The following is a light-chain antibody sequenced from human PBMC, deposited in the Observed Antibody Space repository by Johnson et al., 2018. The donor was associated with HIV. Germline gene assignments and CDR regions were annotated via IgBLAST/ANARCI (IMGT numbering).Light chain of an antibody. CDR1: SSNIGNNY. Sequence: QSVLTQPPSVSAAPGQKVTISCSGSSSNIGNNYVSWYQQLPGTAPKLLIYENNKRPSRIPDRFSGSKSGTSASLGITGLQNGDEDDYYCGTWDSSLSAYVFGTGTKVTVL. J-gene: IGLJ1*01. V-gene: IGLV1-51*02. CDR2: ENN. CDR3: GTWDSSLSAYV.